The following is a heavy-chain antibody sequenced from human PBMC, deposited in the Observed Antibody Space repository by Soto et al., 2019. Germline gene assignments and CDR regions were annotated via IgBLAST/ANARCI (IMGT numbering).Heavy chain of an antibody. CDR1: GYTLAELS. V-gene: IGHV1-24*01. D-gene: IGHD1-7*01. CDR3: ATDLMGTGTTSI. J-gene: IGHJ3*02. CDR2: FDPEDGET. Sequence: GASVKVSCKVSGYTLAELSMHWVRQAPGKGLEWMGGFDPEDGETIYAQKFQGRVTMTEDTSTDTAYMELSSLRSEDTAVYYCATDLMGTGTTSIWGQGTVVTVSS.